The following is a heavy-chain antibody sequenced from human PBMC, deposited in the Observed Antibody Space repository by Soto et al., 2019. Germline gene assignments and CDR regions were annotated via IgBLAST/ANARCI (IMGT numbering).Heavy chain of an antibody. D-gene: IGHD6-13*01. J-gene: IGHJ4*02. Sequence: EVQLLESGGGLVQPGGSLRLSCSASGFPLRKYAMTWVRQAPGKGLEWISAISGDGGTTFYADSVKGRFTISRDNSKNTLFLQMSRLRGEDTAVYYCAKGGGSSSFPEHWGPGILVTVSP. CDR3: AKGGGSSSFPEH. CDR1: GFPLRKYA. CDR2: ISGDGGTT. V-gene: IGHV3-23*01.